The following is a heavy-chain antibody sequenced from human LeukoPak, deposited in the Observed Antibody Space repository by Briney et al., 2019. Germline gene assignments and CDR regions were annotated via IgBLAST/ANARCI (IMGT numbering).Heavy chain of an antibody. V-gene: IGHV4-59*11. Sequence: PSETLSLTCTVSGGSISSHYWSWIRQPPGKGLEWIGYIYYSGSTNYNPSLKSRVTISVDTSKNQFSLKLSSVTAADTAVYYCARDYYDSSGYFVAWYFDLWGRGTLVTVSS. J-gene: IGHJ2*01. CDR2: IYYSGST. CDR1: GGSISSHY. CDR3: ARDYYDSSGYFVAWYFDL. D-gene: IGHD3-22*01.